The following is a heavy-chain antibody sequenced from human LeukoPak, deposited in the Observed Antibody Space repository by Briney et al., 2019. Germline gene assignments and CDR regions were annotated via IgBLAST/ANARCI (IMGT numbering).Heavy chain of an antibody. V-gene: IGHV3-33*01. CDR3: ARGGPSGVRGAAWSRY. CDR2: IWYDGSNK. D-gene: IGHD3-10*01. CDR1: GFTFSSYG. J-gene: IGHJ4*02. Sequence: GGSLRLSCAASGFTFSSYGMHWVRQAPGKGLEWVAVIWYDGSNKYYADSVKGRFTISRDNSKNTLYLRMNSLRAEDTAVYYCARGGPSGVRGAAWSRYWGQGTLVTVSS.